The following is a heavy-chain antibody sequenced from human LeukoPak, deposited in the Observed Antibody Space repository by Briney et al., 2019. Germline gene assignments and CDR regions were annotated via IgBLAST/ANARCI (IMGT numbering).Heavy chain of an antibody. V-gene: IGHV3-23*01. Sequence: SGGSLRLSCAASRFTFSSYAMNWVRQAPGKGLEWVSMISGGGGKTHFADSVKGRFNISRDNSKNTLFLQINSLRAEDTAIYYCAKGRGIVAAGSWFDAWGQGILVTVSS. J-gene: IGHJ5*02. CDR2: ISGGGGKT. CDR3: AKGRGIVAAGSWFDA. D-gene: IGHD6-13*01. CDR1: RFTFSSYA.